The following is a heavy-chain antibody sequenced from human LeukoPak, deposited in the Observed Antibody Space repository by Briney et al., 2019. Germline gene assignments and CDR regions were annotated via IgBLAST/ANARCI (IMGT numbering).Heavy chain of an antibody. J-gene: IGHJ4*02. CDR2: ISSSGSTI. CDR1: GFTFCDYY. Sequence: GGSLRLSCAASGFTFCDYYMSWIRQAPGKGLEWVSYISSSGSTIYYADSVRGRFTISRDNAKNSLHLQMNSLRAEDTAVYYCARDGSTSFMSFDYWGQGTLVTVSS. D-gene: IGHD2-2*01. CDR3: ARDGSTSFMSFDY. V-gene: IGHV3-11*04.